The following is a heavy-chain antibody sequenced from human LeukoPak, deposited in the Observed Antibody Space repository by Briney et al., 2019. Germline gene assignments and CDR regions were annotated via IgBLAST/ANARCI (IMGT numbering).Heavy chain of an antibody. D-gene: IGHD3-16*02. CDR3: ARGTAGYHSSYFDY. CDR1: GFTFGSPW. CDR2: TNSDGSAT. Sequence: GGSLRLSCAASGFTFGSPWMHWVRQAPGKGLVWVSRTNSDGSATAYADSVKGRFTISRDNAENTLYLQMNSLRAEDTAVYYCARGTAGYHSSYFDYWGQGTLVTVSS. J-gene: IGHJ4*02. V-gene: IGHV3-74*01.